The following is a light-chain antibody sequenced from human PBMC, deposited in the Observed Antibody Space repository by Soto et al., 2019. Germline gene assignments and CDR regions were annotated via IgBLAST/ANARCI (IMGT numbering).Light chain of an antibody. J-gene: IGKJ1*01. CDR1: QSLTSNY. CDR3: QQYVSAPRT. CDR2: SAD. Sequence: IVLTQSPGNVSLSPGERATLSCRASQSLTSNYLAWYQQKPGQAPRLVIYSADSRAPGIPDRFSGSGSGTDFTLTISGLQPEDFAVYYCQQYVSAPRTFGQGTKVEAK. V-gene: IGKV3-20*01.